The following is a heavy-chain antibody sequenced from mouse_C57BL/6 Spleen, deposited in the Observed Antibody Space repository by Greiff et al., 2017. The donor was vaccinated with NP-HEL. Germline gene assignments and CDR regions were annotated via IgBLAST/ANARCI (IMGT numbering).Heavy chain of an antibody. Sequence: QVQLQQSGAELVKPGASVKISCKASGYAFSSYWMNWVKQRPGKGLEWVGQIYPGDGDTNYNGKFKGKATLTADKSSSTAYMQLSSLTSEDSAVYFCAKTTSTVVVPYYFDYWGQGTTLTVSS. CDR1: GYAFSSYW. CDR2: IYPGDGDT. J-gene: IGHJ2*01. CDR3: AKTTSTVVVPYYFDY. V-gene: IGHV1-80*01. D-gene: IGHD1-1*01.